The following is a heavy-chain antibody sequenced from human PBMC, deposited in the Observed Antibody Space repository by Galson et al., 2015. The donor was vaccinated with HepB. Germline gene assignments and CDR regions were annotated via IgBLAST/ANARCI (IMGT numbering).Heavy chain of an antibody. CDR1: GDSVSSNSAA. J-gene: IGHJ6*02. V-gene: IGHV6-1*01. D-gene: IGHD6-19*01. Sequence: CAISGDSVSSNSAAWNWIRQSPSRGLEWLGRTYYRSKWYNDYAVSVKSRITINPDTSKNQFSLQLNSVTPEDTAVYYCARDLESSGWNPLDYYYYYGMDVWGQGTTVTVSS. CDR3: ARDLESSGWNPLDYYYYYGMDV. CDR2: TYYRSKWYN.